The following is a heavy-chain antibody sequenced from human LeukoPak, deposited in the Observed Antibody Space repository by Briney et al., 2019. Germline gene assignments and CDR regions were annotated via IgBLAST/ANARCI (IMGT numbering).Heavy chain of an antibody. Sequence: GASVKVSCKASGYTFTSYYMHWVRQAPGQGLEWMGIINPSGGSTSYAQKFQGRVTMTRDMSTSTVYMELNSLRADDTAVYYCARSRKGYQLLSTNRDYYYMDVWGKGTTVTLSS. CDR3: ARSRKGYQLLSTNRDYYYMDV. D-gene: IGHD2-2*01. CDR2: INPSGGST. J-gene: IGHJ6*03. CDR1: GYTFTSYY. V-gene: IGHV1-46*01.